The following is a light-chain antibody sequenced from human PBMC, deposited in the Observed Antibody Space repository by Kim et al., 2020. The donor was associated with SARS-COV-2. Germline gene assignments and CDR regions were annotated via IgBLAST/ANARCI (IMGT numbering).Light chain of an antibody. CDR2: TNT. CDR1: SSNIGSNI. V-gene: IGLV1-44*01. CDR3: ASWDDRLNGMV. Sequence: QSVLTQPPSVSGPPGQWVTICCSGSSSNIGSNIVNWFQQLPGTAPQLLIYTNTKRPSGVPDRFSGSKSGTSASLAISGLQSEDEADYYCASWDDRLNGMVFGGGTQLTVL. J-gene: IGLJ3*02.